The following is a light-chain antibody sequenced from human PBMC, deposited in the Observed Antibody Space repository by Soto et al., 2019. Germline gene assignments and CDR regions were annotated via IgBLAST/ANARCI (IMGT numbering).Light chain of an antibody. CDR1: QSLLHSNGYKY. CDR2: LGS. J-gene: IGKJ1*01. Sequence: DIVMTQSPLSLPVTPGEPASISCRSSQSLLHSNGYKYLDWYLQKPGQSPQLLIYLGSNRASGVPARFSGSGSGTYFTLKISRVEADDVGVYYCMQALQTPPTFGQGTKVEIK. CDR3: MQALQTPPT. V-gene: IGKV2-28*01.